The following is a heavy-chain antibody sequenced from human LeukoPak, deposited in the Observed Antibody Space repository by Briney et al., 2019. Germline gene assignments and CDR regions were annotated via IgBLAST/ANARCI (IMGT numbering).Heavy chain of an antibody. D-gene: IGHD2-2*01. CDR1: GFTFSSYA. CDR3: AKDIGRGYCSSTSCRAFDP. J-gene: IGHJ5*02. Sequence: GGSLRLSCAASGFTFSSYAMSWVRQAPGKGPEWVSAISGSGGSTYYADSVKGRFTISRDNPKNTLYLQMNSLRAEDTAVYYCAKDIGRGYCSSTSCRAFDPWGQGTLVTVSS. V-gene: IGHV3-23*01. CDR2: ISGSGGST.